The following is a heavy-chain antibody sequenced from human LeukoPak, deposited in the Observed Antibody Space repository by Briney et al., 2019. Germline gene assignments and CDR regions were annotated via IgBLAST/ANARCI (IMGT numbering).Heavy chain of an antibody. D-gene: IGHD6-13*01. Sequence: SETLSLTCTVSGGSISSYYWSWIRQPAGKGLEWIGRIYTSGSTNYNPSLKSRVTMSVDTSKNQFSLKLSSVTAADTAVYYCARDGRYSSSWYVDAFDIWGQGTMVTVSS. CDR3: ARDGRYSSSWYVDAFDI. V-gene: IGHV4-4*07. J-gene: IGHJ3*02. CDR1: GGSISSYY. CDR2: IYTSGST.